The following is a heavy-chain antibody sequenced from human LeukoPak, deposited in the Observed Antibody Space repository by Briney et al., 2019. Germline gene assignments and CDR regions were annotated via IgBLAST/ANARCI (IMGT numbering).Heavy chain of an antibody. D-gene: IGHD4-11*01. CDR3: ARDSFTVTTLPYFDY. Sequence: ASVKVSCTASGYTFTSYGIRWVRQAPGQGLEWMGWISAYNGNTNYAQKLQGRVTMTTDTSTSTAYMELRSLRSDDTAVYYCARDSFTVTTLPYFDYWGQGTLVTVSS. CDR1: GYTFTSYG. J-gene: IGHJ4*02. V-gene: IGHV1-18*01. CDR2: ISAYNGNT.